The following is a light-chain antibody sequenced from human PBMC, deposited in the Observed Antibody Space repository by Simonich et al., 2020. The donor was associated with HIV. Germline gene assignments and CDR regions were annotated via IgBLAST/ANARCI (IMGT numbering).Light chain of an antibody. CDR2: WAS. CDR3: QQYYSTPS. Sequence: DIVMTQSPDSLAVSLGERATINCKSSQSVLYSSNNKNYLAWYQHKPGQPPKLLIYWASTRESGVPDRFSCSGSGTDFTLTISSLQAEDVAVYYCQQYYSTPSFGQGTKVEIK. J-gene: IGKJ1*01. CDR1: QSVLYSSNNKNY. V-gene: IGKV4-1*01.